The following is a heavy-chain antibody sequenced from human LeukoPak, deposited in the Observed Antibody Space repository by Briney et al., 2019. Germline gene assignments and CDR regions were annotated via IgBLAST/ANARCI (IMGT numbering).Heavy chain of an antibody. J-gene: IGHJ6*03. Sequence: SVKVSCKASGGTFSSYAISWVRQAPGQGLEWMGGNIPIFGTANYAQKFQGRVTITTDESTSTAYMELSSLRSEDTAVYYCARVGLDSSSSNYYYYMDVWGKGTTVTVSS. CDR3: ARVGLDSSSSNYYYYMDV. CDR1: GGTFSSYA. D-gene: IGHD6-6*01. CDR2: NIPIFGTA. V-gene: IGHV1-69*05.